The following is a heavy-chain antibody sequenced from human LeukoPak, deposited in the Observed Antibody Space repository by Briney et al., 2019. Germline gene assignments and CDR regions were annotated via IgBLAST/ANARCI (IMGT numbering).Heavy chain of an antibody. CDR2: IIPIFGTA. CDR3: ARSTRPYDYVWGSYRLDAFDI. CDR1: GGTFSSYA. V-gene: IGHV1-69*13. D-gene: IGHD3-16*02. J-gene: IGHJ3*02. Sequence: ASVKVSCKASGGTFSSYAISWVRQAPGQGLEWMGGIIPIFGTANYAQKFQGRVTITADESTSTAYMELSSLRSEDTAVYYCARSTRPYDYVWGSYRLDAFDIWGQGTMVTVSS.